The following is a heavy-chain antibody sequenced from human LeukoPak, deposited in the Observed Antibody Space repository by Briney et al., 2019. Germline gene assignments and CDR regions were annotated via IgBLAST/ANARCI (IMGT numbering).Heavy chain of an antibody. CDR1: GFTFSKYW. Sequence: GGSLRLSCAASGFTFSKYWMHWVRQAPGKGLVWVSRINSDGSSTRYADSEKGRFTISRDNVKNTLYLQMDSLRAEDTAVYYCARSHYYETSGYFSYYYGLDVWGQGTTVTVSS. CDR2: INSDGSST. CDR3: ARSHYYETSGYFSYYYGLDV. V-gene: IGHV3-74*01. D-gene: IGHD3-22*01. J-gene: IGHJ6*02.